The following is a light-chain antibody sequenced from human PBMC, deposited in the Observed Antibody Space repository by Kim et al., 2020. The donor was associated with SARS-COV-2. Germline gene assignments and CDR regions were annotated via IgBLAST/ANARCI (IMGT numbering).Light chain of an antibody. J-gene: IGKJ1*01. CDR2: GAS. CDR1: QSFGGNF. Sequence: EVLLTQSPGTLSLSPGERATLSCRASQSFGGNFLAWYQQRPGQPPRLLMFGASSRATGIPDRFSGSGSGTDFTLTISRLEPEDFAVYYCQQYGSSTWTFGQGTKVDIK. V-gene: IGKV3-20*01. CDR3: QQYGSSTWT.